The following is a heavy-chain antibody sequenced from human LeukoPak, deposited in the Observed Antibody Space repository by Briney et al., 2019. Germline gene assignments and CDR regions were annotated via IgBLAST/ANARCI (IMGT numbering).Heavy chain of an antibody. J-gene: IGHJ4*02. CDR3: ARDQGGDYYFDY. D-gene: IGHD2-21*01. V-gene: IGHV4-61*10. CDR2: ISSSGST. Sequence: SETLSLTCTVSGGSISSNSYYWSWIRQPAGKGLEWIGRISSSGSTNYNPSLKSRVTISVDTSKNQFSLKLSSVTAADTAVYYCARDQGGDYYFDYWGQGTLVTVSS. CDR1: GGSISSNSYY.